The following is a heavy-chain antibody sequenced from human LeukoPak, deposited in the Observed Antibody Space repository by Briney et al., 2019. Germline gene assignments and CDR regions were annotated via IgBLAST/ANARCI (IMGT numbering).Heavy chain of an antibody. CDR3: AAHDYPGLFDY. CDR2: IKKKSDGATT. D-gene: IGHD4-11*01. Sequence: GGSLRLSCAASGFTFSIAWMSWVRQAPGKGLEWLGQIKKKSDGATTAYAAPVKGRFTISRDDSKNTLFLQMNSLRAEDTAVYYCAAHDYPGLFDYWGQGTLVTVSS. CDR1: GFTFSIAW. J-gene: IGHJ4*02. V-gene: IGHV3-15*01.